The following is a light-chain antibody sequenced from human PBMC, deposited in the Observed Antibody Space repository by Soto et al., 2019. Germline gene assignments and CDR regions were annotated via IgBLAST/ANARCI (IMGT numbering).Light chain of an antibody. J-gene: IGLJ2*01. CDR1: SSNIGAGYD. CDR2: GNN. CDR3: QSFDTSLSVV. Sequence: QSVLTQPPSVSGAPGQRATIPCTGRSSNIGAGYDVHWYQQLPGSAPKLLIYGNNNRFSGVPDRFSGAKSGTSASLAITGLLAEDEADYSCQSFDTSLSVVFGGGTKVTVL. V-gene: IGLV1-40*01.